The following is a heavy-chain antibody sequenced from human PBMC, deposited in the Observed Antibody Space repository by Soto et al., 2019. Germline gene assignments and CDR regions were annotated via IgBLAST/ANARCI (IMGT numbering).Heavy chain of an antibody. CDR3: ASSSPFHY. Sequence: SVTLCLTCTVSGGTSSNYYWSWIRQPPGRGLEWIGYIYYSGSTYYNPSLKSRVSISIDTSRNQFSLKLTSVTAADTGVYYCASSSPFHYWGPGILVTVSS. J-gene: IGHJ4*02. D-gene: IGHD6-6*01. V-gene: IGHV4-59*08. CDR1: GGTSSNYY. CDR2: IYYSGST.